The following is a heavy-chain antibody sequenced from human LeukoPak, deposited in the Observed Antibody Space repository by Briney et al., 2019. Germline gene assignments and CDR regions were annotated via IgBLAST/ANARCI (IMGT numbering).Heavy chain of an antibody. CDR3: ARARISGGNWFDP. J-gene: IGHJ5*02. CDR2: INPSGGST. V-gene: IGHV1-46*01. CDR1: GYTFTSYY. Sequence: ASVKVSCKASGYTFTSYYMHWVRQAPGQGLEWMGIINPSGGSTSYAQKFQGGVAMTRDTSTSTVYMELSSLRSEDTAVYYCARARISGGNWFDPWGQGTLVTVSS.